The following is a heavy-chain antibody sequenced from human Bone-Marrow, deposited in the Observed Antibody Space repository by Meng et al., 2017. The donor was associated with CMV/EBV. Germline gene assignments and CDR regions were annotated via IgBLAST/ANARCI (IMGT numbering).Heavy chain of an antibody. J-gene: IGHJ6*02. CDR2: INHSGST. CDR1: GGSFSGYY. V-gene: IGHV4-34*01. CDR3: ARVLPLYYYYGVDV. Sequence: GSLRLSCAVYGGSFSGYYWSWIRQPPGKGLEWIGEINHSGSTNYNPSLKSRVTISVDKSRNQFSLRLSSVTAADTAMYFCARVLPLYYYYGVDVWGQGTTVTVSS.